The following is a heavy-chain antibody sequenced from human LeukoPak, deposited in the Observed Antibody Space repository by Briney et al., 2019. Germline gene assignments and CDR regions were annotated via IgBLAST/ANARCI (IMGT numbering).Heavy chain of an antibody. D-gene: IGHD2-2*02. CDR1: GGSMSNYY. Sequence: SETLSLTCTVSGGSMSNYYWSWIRQPPGKGLEWIGYIYYSGSTNYNSSLKSRVTISVDTSKNQFSLKLSSVTAADTAVYYCARALGYCSGTSCYTYYYYGMDVWGQGTTVAVSS. V-gene: IGHV4-59*01. CDR3: ARALGYCSGTSCYTYYYYGMDV. CDR2: IYYSGST. J-gene: IGHJ6*02.